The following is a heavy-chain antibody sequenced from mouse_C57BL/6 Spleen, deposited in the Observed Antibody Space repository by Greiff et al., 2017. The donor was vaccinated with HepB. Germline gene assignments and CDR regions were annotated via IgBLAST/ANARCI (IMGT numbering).Heavy chain of an antibody. J-gene: IGHJ4*01. V-gene: IGHV5-17*01. CDR1: GFTFSDYG. Sequence: EVQRVESGGGLVKPGGSLKLSCAASGFTFSDYGMHWVRQAPEKGLEWVAYISSGSSTIYYADTVKGRFTISRDNAKNTLFLQMTSLRSEDTAMYYCAKDGYYVAMDYWGQGTSVTVSS. CDR2: ISSGSSTI. CDR3: AKDGYYVAMDY. D-gene: IGHD2-3*01.